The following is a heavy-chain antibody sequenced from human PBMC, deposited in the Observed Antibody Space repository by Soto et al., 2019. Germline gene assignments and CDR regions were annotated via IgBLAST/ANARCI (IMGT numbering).Heavy chain of an antibody. Sequence: SVKVSCKASGCTCSSYAISWVRQAPGQGLEWMGGIIPIFGTANYAQKFQGRVTITADESTSTAYMELSSLRSEDTAVYYCARGTVVRSEPAYFYGMDVWGQVTTVT. V-gene: IGHV1-69*13. D-gene: IGHD2-15*01. CDR2: IIPIFGTA. CDR3: ARGTVVRSEPAYFYGMDV. CDR1: GCTCSSYA. J-gene: IGHJ6*02.